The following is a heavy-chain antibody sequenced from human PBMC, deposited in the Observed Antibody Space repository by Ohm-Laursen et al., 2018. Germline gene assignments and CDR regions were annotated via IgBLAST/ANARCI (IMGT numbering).Heavy chain of an antibody. CDR2: IYHSGST. CDR1: GGSFSGYY. Sequence: SDTLSLTCAVYGGSFSGYYWSWIRQPPGEGLEWIGCIYHSGSTYFNPSLKSRVSISVDTSKNQFSLTLRSVTAADTAVYYCTRSPDYGDYFDYWGQGSLVTVSS. D-gene: IGHD4-17*01. V-gene: IGHV4-34*01. J-gene: IGHJ4*02. CDR3: TRSPDYGDYFDY.